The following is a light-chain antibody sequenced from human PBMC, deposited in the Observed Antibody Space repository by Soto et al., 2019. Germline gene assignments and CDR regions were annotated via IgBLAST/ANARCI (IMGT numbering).Light chain of an antibody. V-gene: IGKV2-30*01. Sequence: DVAMTQSPLSLPVTLGQPASISCRSSQSLVYSDGNTYLNWFQQRPGQSPRRLIYQISNRDSGVPDRFSGSGSGTDFTLKISRVEAEDVGGYYCMQGTHWPWTFGQGTKVEIK. J-gene: IGKJ1*01. CDR2: QIS. CDR1: QSLVYSDGNTY. CDR3: MQGTHWPWT.